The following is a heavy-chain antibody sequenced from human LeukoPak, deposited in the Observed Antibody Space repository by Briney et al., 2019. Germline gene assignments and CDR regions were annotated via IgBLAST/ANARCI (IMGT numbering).Heavy chain of an antibody. CDR3: ATNEFTHYYYMDV. CDR1: GYTFTSYY. J-gene: IGHJ6*03. Sequence: ASVKVSCKASGYTFTSYYMHWVRQAPGQGLEWMGIINPSGGSTSYAQKFQGRVTMTRDMSTSTVYMELSSLRSEDTAVYYCATNEFTHYYYMDVWGKGTTVTISS. D-gene: IGHD1-1*01. V-gene: IGHV1-46*01. CDR2: INPSGGST.